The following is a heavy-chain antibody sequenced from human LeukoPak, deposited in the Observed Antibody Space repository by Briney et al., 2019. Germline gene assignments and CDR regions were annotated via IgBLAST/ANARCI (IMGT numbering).Heavy chain of an antibody. Sequence: GSVKVSCKASGYTFTGYYMHWVRQAPGQGLEWMGWINPNSGGTNYAQKFQGRVTMTRDTSISTAYMELSRLRSDDTAVYYCARTSLWSHYMDVWGKGTTVTVSS. CDR1: GYTFTGYY. CDR3: ARTSLWSHYMDV. J-gene: IGHJ6*03. D-gene: IGHD3-3*01. V-gene: IGHV1-2*02. CDR2: INPNSGGT.